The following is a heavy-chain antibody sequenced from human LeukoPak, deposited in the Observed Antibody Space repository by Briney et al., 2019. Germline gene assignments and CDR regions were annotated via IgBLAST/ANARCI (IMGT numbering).Heavy chain of an antibody. J-gene: IGHJ4*02. V-gene: IGHV4-34*01. CDR1: GGSFSGYY. D-gene: IGHD2-15*01. CDR3: AREGVVGAYGHFDY. CDR2: INHSGST. Sequence: WETLSLTCAVYGGSFSGYYWSWIRQPPGKGLEWIGEINHSGSTNYNPSLKSRVTISVDTSKNQFSLKLSSVTAADTAVYYCAREGVVGAYGHFDYWGQGTLVTVSS.